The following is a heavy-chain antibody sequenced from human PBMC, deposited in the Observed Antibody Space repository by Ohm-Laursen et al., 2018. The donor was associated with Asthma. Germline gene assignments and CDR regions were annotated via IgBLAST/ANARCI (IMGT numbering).Heavy chain of an antibody. D-gene: IGHD3-22*01. Sequence: GSSVKVSCKASGYIFANYGISWVRQAPGQGLEWIGWISAYSGDTKYVEKMEGRVTMTTDTSTSTAYMELRSLRSDDTAVYFCARDQFSIGWHTLFDYWGQGTLVTVSS. CDR1: GYIFANYG. V-gene: IGHV1-18*01. J-gene: IGHJ4*02. CDR3: ARDQFSIGWHTLFDY. CDR2: ISAYSGDT.